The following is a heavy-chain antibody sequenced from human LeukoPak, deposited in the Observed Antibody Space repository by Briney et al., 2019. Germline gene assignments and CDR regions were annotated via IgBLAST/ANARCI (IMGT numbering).Heavy chain of an antibody. V-gene: IGHV3-53*01. Sequence: QTGGSLRLSCAASGFTVSSNYMSWVRQAPGKGLEWVPVIYSGGSTYYADSVKGRFTISRDNSKNTLYLQMNSLRAEDTAVYYCARVGGSTMIETYYFDYWGQGTLVTVSS. CDR2: IYSGGST. CDR1: GFTVSSNY. CDR3: ARVGGSTMIETYYFDY. D-gene: IGHD3-22*01. J-gene: IGHJ4*02.